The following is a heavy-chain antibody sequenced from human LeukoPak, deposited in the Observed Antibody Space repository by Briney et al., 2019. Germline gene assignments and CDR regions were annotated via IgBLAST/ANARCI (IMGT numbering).Heavy chain of an antibody. CDR2: ISYDGSNK. Sequence: PGGSLRLSCAASGFTFSSYAMHWVRQAPGKGLEWVAVISYDGSNKYYADSVKGRFTISRDNSKNTLYLQMNSLRAEDTAVYYCARDLVVVAAILDYWGQGTLVTVSS. CDR3: ARDLVVVAAILDY. D-gene: IGHD2-21*02. CDR1: GFTFSSYA. J-gene: IGHJ4*02. V-gene: IGHV3-30-3*01.